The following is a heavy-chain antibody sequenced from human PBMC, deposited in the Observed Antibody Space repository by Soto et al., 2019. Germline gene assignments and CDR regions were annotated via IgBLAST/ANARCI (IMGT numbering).Heavy chain of an antibody. CDR3: ARDKDRQQLGGKYYYIMDV. D-gene: IGHD3-3*02. V-gene: IGHV1-69*12. CDR2: IMPVSPTP. Sequence: QVQLVQSGAEVKKPGSSVKVSCKTSGGTFRTSAITWVRQAPGQGLEWMGGIMPVSPTPAYAQKFQGRVTITADEYPSTAYIEVRSPRSEDSSGSYCARDKDRQQLGGKYYYIMDVWRQRTTVTVPS. CDR1: GGTFRTSA. J-gene: IGHJ6*01.